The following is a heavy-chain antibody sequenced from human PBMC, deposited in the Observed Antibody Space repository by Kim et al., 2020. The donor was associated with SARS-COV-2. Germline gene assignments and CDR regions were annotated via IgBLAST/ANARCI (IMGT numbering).Heavy chain of an antibody. CDR2: IWYDGSNK. D-gene: IGHD6-19*01. V-gene: IGHV3-33*01. CDR1: GFTFSSYG. Sequence: GGSLRLSCAASGFTFSSYGMHWVRQAPGKGLEWVAVIWYDGSNKYYADSVKGRFTISRDNSKNTLYLQMNSLRAEDTAVYYCAREDIAVAGPPMDVWGQGTTVTVSS. J-gene: IGHJ6*02. CDR3: AREDIAVAGPPMDV.